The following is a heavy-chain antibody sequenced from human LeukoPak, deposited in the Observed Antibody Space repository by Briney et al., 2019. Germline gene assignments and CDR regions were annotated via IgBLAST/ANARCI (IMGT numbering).Heavy chain of an antibody. D-gene: IGHD6-13*01. CDR2: IRYDGSNK. V-gene: IGHV3-30*02. J-gene: IGHJ3*02. Sequence: GGSLRLSCAASGFTFSSYGMHWVRQAPGKGLEWVAFIRYDGSNKYYADSVKGRFTISRDNSKNTLYLQMNSLRAEDTAVYYCAKEGIAATTGAFDIWGQGTMVTVSS. CDR3: AKEGIAATTGAFDI. CDR1: GFTFSSYG.